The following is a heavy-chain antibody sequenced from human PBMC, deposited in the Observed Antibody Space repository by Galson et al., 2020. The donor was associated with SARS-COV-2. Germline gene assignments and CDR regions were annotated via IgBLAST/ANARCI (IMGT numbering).Heavy chain of an antibody. CDR1: GFTFSSYA. D-gene: IGHD6-19*01. J-gene: IGHJ4*02. CDR3: AKDRASYSSGWYGVFNY. V-gene: IGHV3-23*01. CDR2: ISGSGGST. Sequence: GGSLRLSCAASGFTFSSYAMSWVRQAPGKGLEWVSAISGSGGSTYYADSVKGRFTISRDNSKNTLYLQMNSLRAEDTAVYYCAKDRASYSSGWYGVFNYWGQGTLVTVSS.